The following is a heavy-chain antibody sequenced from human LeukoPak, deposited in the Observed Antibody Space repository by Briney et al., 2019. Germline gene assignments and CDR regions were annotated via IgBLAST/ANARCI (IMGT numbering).Heavy chain of an antibody. Sequence: PGESLKISCKGSGYSFTSYWIGWVRQMPGKGLEWMGIIYPGDSDTRYSPSFQGQVTISADKSISTAYLQWSSLKASDTAMYYCARAPLTVDTATETPWAFDIWGQGTMVTVSS. D-gene: IGHD5-18*01. CDR1: GYSFTSYW. CDR3: ARAPLTVDTATETPWAFDI. J-gene: IGHJ3*02. V-gene: IGHV5-51*01. CDR2: IYPGDSDT.